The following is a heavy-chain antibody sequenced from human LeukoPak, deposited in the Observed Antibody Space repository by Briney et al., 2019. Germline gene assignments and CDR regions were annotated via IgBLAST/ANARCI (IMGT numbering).Heavy chain of an antibody. CDR2: IIPIFGTA. CDR3: ARDRDYYDSSGYYPLDY. J-gene: IGHJ4*02. D-gene: IGHD3-22*01. CDR1: GYTFTSYY. Sequence: GASVKVSCKASGYTFTSYYIHWVRQAPGQGLEWMGGIIPIFGTANYAQKFQGRVTITADKSTSTAYMELSSLRSEDTAVYYCARDRDYYDSSGYYPLDYWGQGSLVTVSS. V-gene: IGHV1-69*06.